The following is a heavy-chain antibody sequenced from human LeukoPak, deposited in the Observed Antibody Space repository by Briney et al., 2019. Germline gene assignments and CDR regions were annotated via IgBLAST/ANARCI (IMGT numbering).Heavy chain of an antibody. J-gene: IGHJ4*02. CDR1: GLTFSSYA. D-gene: IGHD2-21*02. CDR3: AKDLGDGDCASPPDY. Sequence: GGSLRLSCAASGLTFSSYAMSWVRQAPGKGLEWVSAISGSGGSTYYADSVKGRFTISRDNSKNTLYLQMNSLRAEDTAVYYCAKDLGDGDCASPPDYWGQGTLVTVSS. V-gene: IGHV3-23*01. CDR2: ISGSGGST.